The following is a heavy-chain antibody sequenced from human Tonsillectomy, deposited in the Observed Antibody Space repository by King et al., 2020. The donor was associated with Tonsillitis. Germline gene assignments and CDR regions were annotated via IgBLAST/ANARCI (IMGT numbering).Heavy chain of an antibody. Sequence: VRLVESGSELKKPGASVKVSCKASGYTFTRYAMNWVRQAPGQGLEWMGWINTNTGNPTYAQGFTGRFVFSLDTSVSTSYLQIRSLKTEDTAVYYCARPRVPSPSYYFDYWGQGTLVTVSS. CDR2: INTNTGNP. V-gene: IGHV7-4-1*02. D-gene: IGHD2-2*01. CDR3: ARPRVPSPSYYFDY. CDR1: GYTFTRYA. J-gene: IGHJ4*02.